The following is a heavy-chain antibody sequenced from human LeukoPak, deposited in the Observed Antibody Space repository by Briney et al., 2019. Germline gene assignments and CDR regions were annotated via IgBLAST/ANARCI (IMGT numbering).Heavy chain of an antibody. Sequence: SETLSLTCTVSGGSISSGDYYWGWIRQPPGKGLEWIGYIYYSGSTYYNPSLKSRVTISVDTSKNQFSLKLSSVTAADTAVYYCARVIAAAAYFDYWGQGTLVTVSS. CDR1: GGSISSGDYY. J-gene: IGHJ4*02. CDR3: ARVIAAAAYFDY. V-gene: IGHV4-30-4*01. CDR2: IYYSGST. D-gene: IGHD6-13*01.